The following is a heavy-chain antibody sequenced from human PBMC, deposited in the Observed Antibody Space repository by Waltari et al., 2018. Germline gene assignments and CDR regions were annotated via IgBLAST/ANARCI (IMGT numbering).Heavy chain of an antibody. Sequence: QLQLVESGGGLVQPGGSLSLSCAASGFTLRDYNMSWIRQAPGKGLEWVSYISSSVSPIFYADSVKGRFTISRDNAKNSLYLQMNSLRAEDTAVYYCAKDGMTGTIDYWGQGILVTVSS. CDR1: GFTLRDYN. V-gene: IGHV3-11*04. D-gene: IGHD1-7*01. J-gene: IGHJ4*02. CDR2: ISSSVSPI. CDR3: AKDGMTGTIDY.